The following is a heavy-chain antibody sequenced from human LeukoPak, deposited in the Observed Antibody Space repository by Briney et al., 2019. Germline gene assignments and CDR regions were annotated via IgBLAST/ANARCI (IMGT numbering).Heavy chain of an antibody. V-gene: IGHV4-59*01. CDR1: GGSISSYY. D-gene: IGHD3-9*01. CDR3: ARSLASRYFDWLPLDY. J-gene: IGHJ4*02. CDR2: IYYSGST. Sequence: SETLSLTCTVSGGSISSYYWSWIRQPPGKGLEWIGYIYYSGSTNYNPSLKSRVTISVDTSKNQFSLKLSSVTAADTAVYYCARSLASRYFDWLPLDYWGQGTLVTVSS.